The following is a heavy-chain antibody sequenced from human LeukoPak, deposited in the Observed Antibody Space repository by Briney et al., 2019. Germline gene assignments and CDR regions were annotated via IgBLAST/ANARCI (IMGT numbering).Heavy chain of an antibody. CDR3: AKFTMVRGVTRVNAFDI. J-gene: IGHJ3*02. CDR2: IYYSGST. V-gene: IGHV4-59*01. Sequence: PSETLSLTCTVSGGSISSYYWSWIRQPPGRGLEWIGYIYYSGSTNYNPSLKSRVTISADTSKNQFSLKLSSVTAADTAVYYCAKFTMVRGVTRVNAFDIWGQGTMVTVSS. D-gene: IGHD3-10*01. CDR1: GGSISSYY.